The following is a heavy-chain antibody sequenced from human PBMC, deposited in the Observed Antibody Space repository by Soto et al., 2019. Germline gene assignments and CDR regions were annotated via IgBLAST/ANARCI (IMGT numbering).Heavy chain of an antibody. Sequence: EVQLLESGGGLVQPGGSLRLSCAASGFTFSNYDMSWVRQAPGKGLEWVSTISGGGGRIYYADSVKGRFTISRDNSKNTVYMQMNTLKAEDTAVDNCPKRPAALVCFDYWGQGTRVTVS. CDR1: GFTFSNYD. J-gene: IGHJ4*02. D-gene: IGHD2-2*01. CDR2: ISGGGGRI. V-gene: IGHV3-23*01. CDR3: PKRPAALVCFDY.